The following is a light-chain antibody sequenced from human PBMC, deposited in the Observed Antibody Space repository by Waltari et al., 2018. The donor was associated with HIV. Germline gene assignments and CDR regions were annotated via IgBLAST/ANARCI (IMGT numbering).Light chain of an antibody. V-gene: IGKV3-20*01. CDR2: GAS. Sequence: VLPQSPATLSLSLGDRATLSCSARQNISSNYLVWYQKKAGQAPRLLLYGASSRATGIPDRFSGSGSGTDFTLTISRLEPEDFAVYYCQQYGSSPRFGQGTKVEIK. J-gene: IGKJ1*01. CDR1: QNISSNY. CDR3: QQYGSSPR.